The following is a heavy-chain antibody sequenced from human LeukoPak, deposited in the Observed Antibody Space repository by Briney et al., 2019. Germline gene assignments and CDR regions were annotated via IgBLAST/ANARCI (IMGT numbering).Heavy chain of an antibody. CDR2: IKTRTESYDI. J-gene: IGHJ4*02. D-gene: IGHD2/OR15-2a*01. CDR1: GFPFSDFD. Sequence: GGSLRLSCVASGFPFSDFDVHWVRQASGEGLEWVGRIKTRTESYDIAYAASVKGRFTISRDDSKNTAYLQMDSLRTEDTAVYYCARRDCNSFECFSFDYWGQGILVTVSS. CDR3: ARRDCNSFECFSFDY. V-gene: IGHV3-73*01.